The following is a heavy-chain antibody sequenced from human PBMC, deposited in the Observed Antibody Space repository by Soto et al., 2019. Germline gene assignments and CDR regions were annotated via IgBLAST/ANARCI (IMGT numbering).Heavy chain of an antibody. CDR1: GFTVSNNY. J-gene: IGHJ3*02. D-gene: IGHD3-22*01. V-gene: IGHV3-53*04. Sequence: EVQLVESGGGLVQPGGSLRLSCAASGFTVSNNYMTWVRQAPGKGLEWVSIIYIGGSTYYADSVKGRFTISRHNSKNTVYLEMNSLRAEDTAVYYCARGTPVVSDAFDIWGQGTMVTVSS. CDR3: ARGTPVVSDAFDI. CDR2: IYIGGST.